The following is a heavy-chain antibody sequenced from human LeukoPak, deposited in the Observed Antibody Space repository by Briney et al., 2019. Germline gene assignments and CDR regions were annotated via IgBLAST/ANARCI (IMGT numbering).Heavy chain of an antibody. CDR2: IKEDGNEK. D-gene: IGHD6-25*01. CDR1: GFTLSTYW. Sequence: GGSLRLSCAASGFTLSTYWMSWVRQAPGKGLEWVSHIKEDGNEKYYVDSVKGRFTISRDNAKNSLYLQMNSLRAEDTAVYYCARVSGWDFDYWGQGALVTVSS. J-gene: IGHJ4*02. CDR3: ARVSGWDFDY. V-gene: IGHV3-7*03.